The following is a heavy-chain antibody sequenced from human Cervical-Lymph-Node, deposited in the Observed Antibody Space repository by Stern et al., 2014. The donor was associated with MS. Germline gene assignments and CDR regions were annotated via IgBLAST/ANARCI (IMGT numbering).Heavy chain of an antibody. J-gene: IGHJ4*02. CDR2: MNCKTGQA. CDR3: ARANIGDGDFDY. CDR1: GYDFATYD. V-gene: IGHV1-8*01. Sequence: QVQMAESGAEVKKPGASVGVSCKASGYDFATYDINWVRQATGQGPEWMGWMNCKTGQAGHSPTFRDRVIMTSDTSINTVYMELSSLTSEDTAVYYCARANIGDGDFDYWGQGTLVTVSS. D-gene: IGHD3-10*01.